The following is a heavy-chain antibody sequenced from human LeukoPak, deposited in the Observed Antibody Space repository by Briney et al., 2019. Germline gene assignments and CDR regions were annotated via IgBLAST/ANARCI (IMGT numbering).Heavy chain of an antibody. CDR3: ARLDIEYSGSTTTFDI. V-gene: IGHV4-38-2*01. J-gene: IGHJ3*02. CDR2: IYHSGST. D-gene: IGHD6-6*01. Sequence: PSETLSLTCAVSGYSISSGYYWGWIRQPPGQGLEWIGSIYHSGSTYYNPSLKSRVTISVDTSKNQFSLKLSSVTAADTAVYYCARLDIEYSGSTTTFDIWGQGTMVTVSS. CDR1: GYSISSGYY.